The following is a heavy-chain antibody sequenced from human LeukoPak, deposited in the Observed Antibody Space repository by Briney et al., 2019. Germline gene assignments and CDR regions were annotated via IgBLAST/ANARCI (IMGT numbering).Heavy chain of an antibody. D-gene: IGHD2-15*01. CDR1: GGSISSGDYY. V-gene: IGHV4-30-4*08. CDR3: ARDHGSGRLIHYNWFDP. J-gene: IGHJ5*02. CDR2: IYYSGST. Sequence: SETLSLTCTVSGGSISSGDYYCNWIRQPPGKGLEWIGYIYYSGSTYHNPSLKSRVTISGDTSNNQFSLQLSSVTAADTAVYYCARDHGSGRLIHYNWFDPWGQGTLVPVSS.